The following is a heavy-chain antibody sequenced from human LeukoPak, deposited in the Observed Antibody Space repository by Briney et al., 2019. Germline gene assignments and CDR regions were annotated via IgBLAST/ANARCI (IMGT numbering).Heavy chain of an antibody. CDR3: ARDRKYQLLGFDP. CDR1: GGSISSSIYY. V-gene: IGHV4-39*07. Sequence: SETLSLTCTVSGGSISSSIYYWGWIRQPPGKGLEWIGSIYYSGSTYYNPSLKSRVTISVDTSKNQFSLKLSSVTAADTAVYYCARDRKYQLLGFDPWGQGTLGTVSS. J-gene: IGHJ5*02. D-gene: IGHD2-2*01. CDR2: IYYSGST.